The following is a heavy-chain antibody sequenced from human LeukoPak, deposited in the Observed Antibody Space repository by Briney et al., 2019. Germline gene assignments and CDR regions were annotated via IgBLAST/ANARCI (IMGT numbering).Heavy chain of an antibody. CDR3: ARVGYSNSYDY. Sequence: ASVKVSCKASGYTFTNFDINWVRQATGQGLEWMGWMNPNSGNTGSAQKFQGRVTITTDTSISTAYMELSSLRYEDTAVYYCARVGYSNSYDYWGQGTLVTVSS. CDR1: GYTFTNFD. J-gene: IGHJ4*02. CDR2: MNPNSGNT. D-gene: IGHD4-11*01. V-gene: IGHV1-8*03.